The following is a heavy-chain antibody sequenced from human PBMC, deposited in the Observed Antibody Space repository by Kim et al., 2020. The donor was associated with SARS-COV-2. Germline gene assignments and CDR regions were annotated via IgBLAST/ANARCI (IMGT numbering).Heavy chain of an antibody. CDR3: AREGIAAAGTQNWFDP. Sequence: GGSLRLSCAASGFTFSSYSMNWVRQAPGKGLEWVSSISSSSSYIYYADSVKGRFTISRDNAENSLYLQMNSLRAEDTAVYYCAREGIAAAGTQNWFDPWGQRTLVTVSS. CDR2: ISSSSSYI. J-gene: IGHJ5*02. CDR1: GFTFSSYS. V-gene: IGHV3-21*01. D-gene: IGHD6-13*01.